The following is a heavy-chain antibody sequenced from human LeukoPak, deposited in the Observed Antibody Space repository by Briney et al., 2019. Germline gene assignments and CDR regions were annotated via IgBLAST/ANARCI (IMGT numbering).Heavy chain of an antibody. CDR1: GYTLTELS. J-gene: IGHJ4*02. CDR3: ARGRGSYYHFDY. D-gene: IGHD1-26*01. CDR2: MNPNSGNT. V-gene: IGHV1-8*03. Sequence: ASVKVSCKVSGYTLTELSMHWVRQATGQGLEWMGWMNPNSGNTGYAQKFQGRVTITRNTSISTAYMELSSLRSEDTAVYYCARGRGSYYHFDYWGQGTLVTVSS.